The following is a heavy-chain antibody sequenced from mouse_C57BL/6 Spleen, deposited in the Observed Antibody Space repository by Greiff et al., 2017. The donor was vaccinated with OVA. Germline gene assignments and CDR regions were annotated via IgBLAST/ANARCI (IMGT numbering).Heavy chain of an antibody. J-gene: IGHJ1*03. D-gene: IGHD2-1*01. CDR3: ARIYYALGYFDV. Sequence: QVQLQQPGAELVMPGASVKLSCKASGYTFTSYWMHWVKQRPGQGLEWIGEIDPSDSYTNYNQKFKGKSTLTVDKSSSTAYMQLSSLTSEDSAVYYCARIYYALGYFDVWGTGTTVTVSS. CDR1: GYTFTSYW. CDR2: IDPSDSYT. V-gene: IGHV1-69*01.